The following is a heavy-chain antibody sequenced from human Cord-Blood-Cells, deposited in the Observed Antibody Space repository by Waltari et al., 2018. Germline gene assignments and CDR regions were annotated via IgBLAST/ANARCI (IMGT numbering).Heavy chain of an antibody. V-gene: IGHV1-69*01. D-gene: IGHD1-26*01. J-gene: IGHJ5*02. CDR3: AREPRAWDSTNWFDP. CDR1: GGTFSSYA. Sequence: QVQLVQSGAEVTKPGSSVKVSCKASGGTFSSYAISWLRQAPGQGLEWMGGIIPIFGTANYAQKFQGRVTITADESTSTAYMELSSLRSEDTAVYYCAREPRAWDSTNWFDPWGQGTLVTVSS. CDR2: IIPIFGTA.